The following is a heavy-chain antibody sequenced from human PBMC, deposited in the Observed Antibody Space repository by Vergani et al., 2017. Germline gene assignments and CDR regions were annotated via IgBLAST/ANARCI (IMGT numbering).Heavy chain of an antibody. CDR3: ARTYYDLWGGYYFDY. D-gene: IGHD3-3*01. CDR2: IYYSGST. CDR1: GGSISSYS. V-gene: IGHV4-59*01. Sequence: QVQLQESGPGLLKPSETLSLTCTVSGGSISSYSWSWSRQPQGKGLEWFGYIYYSGSTNYNPSLNSGVTISVDPSKNQFSLKLSSVTAADTAVYYCARTYYDLWGGYYFDYWGQGTLVTVSS. J-gene: IGHJ4*02.